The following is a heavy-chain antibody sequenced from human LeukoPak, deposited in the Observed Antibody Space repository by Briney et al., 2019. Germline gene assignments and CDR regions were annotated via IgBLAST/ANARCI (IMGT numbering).Heavy chain of an antibody. V-gene: IGHV3-15*01. CDR3: TKLQMYNFDRSGSYFFDF. J-gene: IGHJ4*02. CDR1: GFTFANAW. D-gene: IGHD3-22*01. CDR2: IKSETDGGTR. Sequence: GGSLRLSCAASGFTFANAWMSWVRQAPGKGLEWVGRIKSETDGGTRDYAAPVKGRFTISRDDSKNTPYLQINSLKTEDTAVYYCTKLQMYNFDRSGSYFFDFWGQGTLVTVSS.